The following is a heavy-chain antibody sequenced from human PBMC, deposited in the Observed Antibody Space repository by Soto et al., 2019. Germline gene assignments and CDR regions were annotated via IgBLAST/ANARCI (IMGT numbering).Heavy chain of an antibody. Sequence: QLQLQESGPGLVKPSETLSLTCTVSGASISSSSFYWGWIRQPPGKGLEWIASIYYSGSTFYNPTLNSRVTMSVDTSKNQFSLNLRSVTAADTAVYYCARHVRDSSAFSGRYSFDDWGQGTLVTVSS. V-gene: IGHV4-39*01. CDR3: ARHVRDSSAFSGRYSFDD. CDR2: IYYSGST. J-gene: IGHJ4*02. CDR1: GASISSSSFY. D-gene: IGHD6-6*01.